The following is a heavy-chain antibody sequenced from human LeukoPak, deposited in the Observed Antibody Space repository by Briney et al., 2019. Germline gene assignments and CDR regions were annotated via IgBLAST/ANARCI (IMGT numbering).Heavy chain of an antibody. V-gene: IGHV3-7*01. Sequence: GGSLRLSCAASGFISTIYWMSWVRQAPGKGLEWVANINQDGSEKYYVDSVKGRFTISRDSAKNSLYLQMNSLRAEDTAVYYCASTWPLDYWGQGTLVTVSS. CDR2: INQDGSEK. CDR1: GFISTIYW. CDR3: ASTWPLDY. J-gene: IGHJ4*02.